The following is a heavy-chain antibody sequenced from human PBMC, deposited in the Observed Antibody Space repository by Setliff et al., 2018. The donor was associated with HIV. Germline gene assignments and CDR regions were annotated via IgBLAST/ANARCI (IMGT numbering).Heavy chain of an antibody. CDR3: ARSRPYNSALDY. CDR2: IYSGGDT. Sequence: PGESLKISCAASGFTVSTYYMSWVRQAPGKGLEWISTIYSGGDTYHADSVKGRVTLSRDNSKNTVYLQVGSLRPDDTAMYYCARSRPYNSALDYWGQGTLVTVSS. V-gene: IGHV3-66*02. D-gene: IGHD6-25*01. CDR1: GFTVSTYY. J-gene: IGHJ4*02.